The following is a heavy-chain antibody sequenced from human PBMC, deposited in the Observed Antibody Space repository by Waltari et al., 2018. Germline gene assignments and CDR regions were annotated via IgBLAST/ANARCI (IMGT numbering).Heavy chain of an antibody. J-gene: IGHJ3*01. D-gene: IGHD1-7*01. CDR1: GFTFSSYW. CDR3: ASGNSHAFDL. Sequence: EVQLVESGGGLVQPGGSLRVSCKASGFTFSSYWMHWVRQVPGKGLVWVSRINRDGSGTSYADSAKGRFTISRDNAKNTLFLQMNSLRGEDTAVYYCASGNSHAFDLWGQGTMVTVSS. CDR2: INRDGSGT. V-gene: IGHV3-74*01.